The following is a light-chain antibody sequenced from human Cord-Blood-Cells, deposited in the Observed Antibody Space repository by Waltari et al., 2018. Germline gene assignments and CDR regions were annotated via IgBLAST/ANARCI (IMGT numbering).Light chain of an antibody. V-gene: IGLV3-19*01. CDR1: SLRSYY. Sequence: SSELTQDPAVSVALGQTGRITCQGDSLRSYYASWYQQKPGQAPVLVIYGKNNRPSGIPDRFSGSSSGNTASLTITGAQAEDEADYYCNSRDNSGNHLVVFGGGTKLTVL. CDR3: NSRDNSGNHLVV. J-gene: IGLJ2*01. CDR2: GKN.